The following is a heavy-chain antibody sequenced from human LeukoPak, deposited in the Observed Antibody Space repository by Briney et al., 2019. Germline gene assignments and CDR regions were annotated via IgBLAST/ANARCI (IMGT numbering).Heavy chain of an antibody. D-gene: IGHD2-2*02. Sequence: GGSLRLSCAASGFTFSSYAMSWVRQAPGKGLEWVSAISGSGGSTYYADSVKGRFTISRDNSKNTLYLQMNSLRAEDTAVYYCAKGVVPAAIYEDYFDYWGQGTLVTVSS. CDR1: GFTFSSYA. CDR2: ISGSGGST. J-gene: IGHJ4*02. V-gene: IGHV3-23*01. CDR3: AKGVVPAAIYEDYFDY.